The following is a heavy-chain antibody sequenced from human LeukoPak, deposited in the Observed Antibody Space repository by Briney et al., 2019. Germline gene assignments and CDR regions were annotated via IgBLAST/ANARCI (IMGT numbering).Heavy chain of an antibody. CDR3: ARDEGYYFDY. Sequence: PGGSLRLSCAASGFTFSSYSMNWVRQAPGKGLEWVSSISSSSSYIYYADSVKGRFTISRDNAKNSLYLQMNTLRAEDTALYYCARDEGYYFDYWGQGTLVTVSS. V-gene: IGHV3-21*01. CDR1: GFTFSSYS. CDR2: ISSSSSYI. J-gene: IGHJ4*02.